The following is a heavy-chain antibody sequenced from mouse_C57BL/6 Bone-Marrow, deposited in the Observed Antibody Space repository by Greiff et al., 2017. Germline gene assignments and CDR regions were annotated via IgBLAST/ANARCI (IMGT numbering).Heavy chain of an antibody. Sequence: QVQLQQSGAELARPGASVKLSCKASGYTFTSYGISWVKQRTGQGLEWIGEIYPRSGNTYYNEKFKGKATLNADKSSSTAYMELRSLTSEESAVYFCARVRVYYCGSSHDYWGQGTSLTVSS. CDR3: ARVRVYYCGSSHDY. J-gene: IGHJ2*02. V-gene: IGHV1-81*01. CDR1: GYTFTSYG. CDR2: IYPRSGNT. D-gene: IGHD1-1*01.